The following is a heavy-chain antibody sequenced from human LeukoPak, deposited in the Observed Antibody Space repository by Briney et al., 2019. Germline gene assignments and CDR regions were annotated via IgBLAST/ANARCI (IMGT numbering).Heavy chain of an antibody. CDR1: GFTFSDYG. CDR2: IRYDGTSK. Sequence: GGSLRLSCAASGFTFSDYGLHWVRQAPGKGLEWVAFIRYDGTSKYYADSVKGRFTIPRDNSKDTLFLQMNSLRAEDTALYYCAKLPRSSGLPSSWGQGIRVIVSS. CDR3: AKLPRSSGLPSS. D-gene: IGHD3-22*01. V-gene: IGHV3-30*02. J-gene: IGHJ5*02.